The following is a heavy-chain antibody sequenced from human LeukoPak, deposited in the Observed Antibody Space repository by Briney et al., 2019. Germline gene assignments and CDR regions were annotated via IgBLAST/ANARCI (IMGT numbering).Heavy chain of an antibody. J-gene: IGHJ4*02. D-gene: IGHD5-12*01. V-gene: IGHV3-30*02. CDR2: ISYDGSNR. Sequence: PGGSLSLSCAASGFTFSSSGMHWVRQAPGKGLEWVGFISYDGSNRYYADSVKGRFTISRDNSKNTLYLQMNSLRAEDTAVYYCAKETRGSYSDYWGQGTLVTVSS. CDR3: AKETRGSYSDY. CDR1: GFTFSSSG.